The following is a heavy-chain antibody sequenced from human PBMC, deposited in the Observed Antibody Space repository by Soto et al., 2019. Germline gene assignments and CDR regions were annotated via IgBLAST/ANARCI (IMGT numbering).Heavy chain of an antibody. V-gene: IGHV3-30*18. Sequence: QVQLVESGGGVVQPGRSLRLSCAASGFTFSSYGMHWVRQAPGKGLEWVAVISYDGSNKYYADSVKGRFTISRDNSTNTLYMQTNSLRAEDTAVYYGAKAGPPYSSGWYVLDYWGQGTLVTVSS. J-gene: IGHJ4*02. CDR3: AKAGPPYSSGWYVLDY. CDR1: GFTFSSYG. D-gene: IGHD6-19*01. CDR2: ISYDGSNK.